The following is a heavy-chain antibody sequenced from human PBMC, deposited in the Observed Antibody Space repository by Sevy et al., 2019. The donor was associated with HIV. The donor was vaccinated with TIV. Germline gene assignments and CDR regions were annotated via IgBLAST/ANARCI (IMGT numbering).Heavy chain of an antibody. D-gene: IGHD3-22*01. CDR2: IWSDGAYQ. Sequence: GGSLRLSCAATGFTFSNYAMHRVRQAPCKGMEWVAIIWSDGAYQYHGDSVKGRFTISRDNSKNTLYLQMNNVRVEDTAVYHCARGGYYYDNAAYYALDSWGQGTLVTVSS. V-gene: IGHV3-33*01. CDR3: ARGGYYYDNAAYYALDS. J-gene: IGHJ4*02. CDR1: GFTFSNYA.